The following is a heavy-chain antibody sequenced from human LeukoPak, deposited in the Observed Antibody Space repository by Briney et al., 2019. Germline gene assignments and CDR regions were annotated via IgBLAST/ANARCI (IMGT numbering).Heavy chain of an antibody. CDR2: INPNSGGT. J-gene: IGHJ5*02. CDR3: AREGMVRGVGNWFDP. D-gene: IGHD3-10*01. V-gene: IGHV1-2*02. Sequence: GASVKVSCKASGYTFTGYYMHWVRQAPGQGLEWMGWINPNSGGTNYAKKFQGRVTMTRDTSISTAYMELSRLRSDDTAVYYCAREGMVRGVGNWFDPWGQGTLVTVSS. CDR1: GYTFTGYY.